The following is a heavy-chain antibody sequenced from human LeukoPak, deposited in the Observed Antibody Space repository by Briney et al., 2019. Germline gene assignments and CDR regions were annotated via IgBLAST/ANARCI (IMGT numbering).Heavy chain of an antibody. CDR2: IYYSGST. CDR3: ARHGKWDHRWRYYFDY. D-gene: IGHD1-26*01. V-gene: IGHV4-39*01. CDR1: GGSISSSSYY. J-gene: IGHJ4*02. Sequence: KPSETLSLTCTVSGGSISSSSYYWGWIRQPPGKGLEWIGSIYYSGSTYYNPSLKSRVTISVDTSKNQFSLKLSSVTAADTAVYYCARHGKWDHRWRYYFDYWGQGTLVTVSS.